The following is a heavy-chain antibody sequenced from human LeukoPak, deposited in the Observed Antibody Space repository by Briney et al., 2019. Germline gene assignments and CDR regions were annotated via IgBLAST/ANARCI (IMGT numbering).Heavy chain of an antibody. J-gene: IGHJ4*02. Sequence: GGSLRLSCAASGFTFSSYAMSWVRQAPGKGLEWVSAISGSGGSTYYADSVKGRFTISRDNSKNTLYLQMNSLRAEDTAVYCCAKPRRVATTVVGYFDYWGQGTLVTVSS. V-gene: IGHV3-23*01. D-gene: IGHD5-12*01. CDR2: ISGSGGST. CDR3: AKPRRVATTVVGYFDY. CDR1: GFTFSSYA.